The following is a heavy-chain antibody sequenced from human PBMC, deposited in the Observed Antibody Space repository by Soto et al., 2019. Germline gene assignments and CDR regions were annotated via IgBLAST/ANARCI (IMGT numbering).Heavy chain of an antibody. J-gene: IGHJ4*02. CDR3: ARDLGAWKFDY. Sequence: QVQVVESGGGVVQPGRSLRLSCAASGFTFSSHAMHWVRQAPGKGLEWVAFISYDGSNQHYADSVKGRFTISRDNSEHTLYLQMNSLRGEDTAMYYCARDLGAWKFDYWGQGTLVTVSS. CDR1: GFTFSSHA. CDR2: ISYDGSNQ. V-gene: IGHV3-30-3*01. D-gene: IGHD1-1*01.